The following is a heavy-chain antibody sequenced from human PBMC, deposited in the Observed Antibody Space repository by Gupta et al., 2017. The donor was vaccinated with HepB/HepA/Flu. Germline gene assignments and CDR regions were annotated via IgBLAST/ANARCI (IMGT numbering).Heavy chain of an antibody. CDR2: ISSSGSTI. CDR1: GLPFSDYY. CDR3: ARDSDIVVPKLGNTRIPDY. J-gene: IGHJ4*02. V-gene: IGHV3-11*04. Sequence: QVQLVESGGGLVKPGGSLRLSCAASGLPFSDYYMSWIRQAPGKGLEWVSYISSSGSTIYYADSVKGRCTIFRDNAKNSLYLQMNSLRAEDTAVYYCARDSDIVVPKLGNTRIPDYWGQGTLVTVS. D-gene: IGHD2-2*01.